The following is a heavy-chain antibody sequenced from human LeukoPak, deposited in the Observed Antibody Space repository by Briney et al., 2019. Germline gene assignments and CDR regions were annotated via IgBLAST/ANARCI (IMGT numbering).Heavy chain of an antibody. Sequence: GESLKISCKGSGYSFTSYWICWVRQMPGKGLEWMGIIYPGDSDTRYSPSFQGQVTISADKSISTTYLQWSSLKASDTAMYYCARHVQDTAMVTSWFDPWGQGTLVTVSS. CDR2: IYPGDSDT. CDR3: ARHVQDTAMVTSWFDP. D-gene: IGHD5-18*01. CDR1: GYSFTSYW. J-gene: IGHJ5*02. V-gene: IGHV5-51*01.